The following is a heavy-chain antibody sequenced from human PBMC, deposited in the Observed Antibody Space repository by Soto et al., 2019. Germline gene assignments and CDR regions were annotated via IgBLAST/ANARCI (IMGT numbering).Heavy chain of an antibody. J-gene: IGHJ4*02. CDR3: AREVSTHVDS. Sequence: QVQLQESGPGLVKPSQTLSLTCSVSGGSISSGGYYWNWIRQLPGKGLEWIGCIYYTGSTYNNPSLKSRDTISVDTSKNQFSLILSSVTAADTAVYYCAREVSTHVDSWGQGILVTVSS. CDR2: IYYTGST. CDR1: GGSISSGGYY. V-gene: IGHV4-31*03.